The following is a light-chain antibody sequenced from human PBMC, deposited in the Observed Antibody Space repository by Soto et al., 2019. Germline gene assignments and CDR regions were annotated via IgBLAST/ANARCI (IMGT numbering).Light chain of an antibody. CDR1: SGDIGSYNR. CDR2: EVT. Sequence: QSALTQPASVSGSPGQSITISCTGTSGDIGSYNRVSWYQQHPGKAPKLIIYEVTDRPSGVSNRFSGSKSGNTASLTISGLQAEDDAEYYCSSYTNINTGACVFGTVTKVTVL. J-gene: IGLJ1*01. V-gene: IGLV2-14*01. CDR3: SSYTNINTGACV.